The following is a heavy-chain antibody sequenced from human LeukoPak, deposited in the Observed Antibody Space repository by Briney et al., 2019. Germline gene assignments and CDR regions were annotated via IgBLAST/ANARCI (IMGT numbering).Heavy chain of an antibody. CDR3: ARDSPNRGIAAAGTSFGY. J-gene: IGHJ4*02. CDR1: GGTFSSYA. CDR2: IIPILGIA. Sequence: ASVKVSCKASGGTFSSYAISWVRQAPGQGLEWMGRIIPILGIANYAQKFQGRVTITADKSTSTAYMELSSLRSEDTAVYYCARDSPNRGIAAAGTSFGYWGQGTLVTVSS. D-gene: IGHD6-13*01. V-gene: IGHV1-69*04.